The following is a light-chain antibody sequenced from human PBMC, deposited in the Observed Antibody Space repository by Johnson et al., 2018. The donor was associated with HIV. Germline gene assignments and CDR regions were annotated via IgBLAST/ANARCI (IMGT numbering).Light chain of an antibody. CDR2: DNN. V-gene: IGLV1-51*01. CDR3: GTWDSSLSAGGV. CDR1: SSTIGTNY. Sequence: QSVLTQPPSVSAAPGQKVTISCSGSSSTIGTNYVSWYQQFPGTAPKLLIFDNNKRPSGIPDRFSGSKSGTSATLGITGLQTGDEADYYCGTWDSSLSAGGVFGTGTKVTVL. J-gene: IGLJ1*01.